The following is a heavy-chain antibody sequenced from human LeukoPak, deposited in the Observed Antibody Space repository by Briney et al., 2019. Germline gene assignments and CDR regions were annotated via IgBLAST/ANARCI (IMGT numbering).Heavy chain of an antibody. D-gene: IGHD6-19*01. J-gene: IGHJ4*02. Sequence: SETLSLTCAVYGGSFSGYYWGWIRQPPGKGLEWIGEINHSGSTNYNPSLKSRVTISVDTSKNQFSLKLSSVTAADTAVYYCARGRWLVPDYWGQGTLVTVSS. V-gene: IGHV4-34*01. CDR1: GGSFSGYY. CDR3: ARGRWLVPDY. CDR2: INHSGST.